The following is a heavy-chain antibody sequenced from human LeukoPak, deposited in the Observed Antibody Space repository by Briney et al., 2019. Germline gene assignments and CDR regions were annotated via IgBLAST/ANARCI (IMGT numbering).Heavy chain of an antibody. Sequence: GGSLRLSCAASGFTFTSYAMSWVRQAPGKGLEWVSSISGSDNNIYYADSVKGRFTISRDNSENTLYLQMHSLRAEDTAVYYCAKELVISILGSDAFDIWGQGTMVTVSS. CDR1: GFTFTSYA. CDR2: ISGSDNNI. CDR3: AKELVISILGSDAFDI. V-gene: IGHV3-23*01. J-gene: IGHJ3*02. D-gene: IGHD2-21*01.